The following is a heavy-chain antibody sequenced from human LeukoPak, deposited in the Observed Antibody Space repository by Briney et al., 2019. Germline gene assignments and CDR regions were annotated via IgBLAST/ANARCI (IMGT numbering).Heavy chain of an antibody. V-gene: IGHV3-30*04. J-gene: IGHJ4*02. CDR1: GFTFSSYA. CDR2: ISYDGSNK. D-gene: IGHD4-17*01. CDR3: AKDRLAWDYGDYVFDY. Sequence: GGSLRLSCAASGFTFSSYAMHWVRQAPGKGLEWVAVISYDGSNKYYADSVKGRFTISRDNSKNTLYLQMNSLRAEDTAVYYCAKDRLAWDYGDYVFDYWGQGTLVTVSS.